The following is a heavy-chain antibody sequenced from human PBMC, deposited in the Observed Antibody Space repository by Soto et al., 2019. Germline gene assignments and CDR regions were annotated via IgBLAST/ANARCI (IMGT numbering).Heavy chain of an antibody. D-gene: IGHD3-22*01. V-gene: IGHV4-59*01. Sequence: SETLSLTCTVSGGSISSYYWSWIRQPPGKGLEWIGYIYYSGSTNYNPSLKSRVTISVDTSKNQFSLKLSSVTAADTAVYYCARHYYDSSGYYFKYYFDYWGQGTLVTVSS. CDR2: IYYSGST. CDR1: GGSISSYY. J-gene: IGHJ4*02. CDR3: ARHYYDSSGYYFKYYFDY.